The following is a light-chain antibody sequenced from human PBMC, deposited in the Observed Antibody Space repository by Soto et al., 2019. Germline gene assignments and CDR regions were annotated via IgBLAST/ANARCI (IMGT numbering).Light chain of an antibody. J-gene: IGKJ1*01. CDR1: QSVSSY. CDR2: GAS. CDR3: QQRSATWT. V-gene: IGKV3-11*01. Sequence: EIVLTQSPATLSLSPGERATLSCRTSQSVSSYLAWYQQKPGQPPRLLIYGASNRATAIPARFSGSGSGKDFTLTISSLEPEDFAVYYCQQRSATWTFGQGTKMEIK.